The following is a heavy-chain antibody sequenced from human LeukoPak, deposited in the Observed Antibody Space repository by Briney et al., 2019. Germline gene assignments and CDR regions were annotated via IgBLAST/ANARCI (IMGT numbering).Heavy chain of an antibody. CDR1: GGPFSGYF. CDR2: IHNSGTT. J-gene: IGHJ4*02. V-gene: IGHV4-34*01. CDR3: ARRYYYNLGSFPFDF. D-gene: IGHD3-10*01. Sequence: SETPSLTCAVSGGPFSGYFWSWIRQSSGKGLEWIGEIHNSGTTNYNPSLNSRVTISEDTSKNQFYLNLSSVTAADTAVYYCARRYYYNLGSFPFDFWGQGTLVTVSS.